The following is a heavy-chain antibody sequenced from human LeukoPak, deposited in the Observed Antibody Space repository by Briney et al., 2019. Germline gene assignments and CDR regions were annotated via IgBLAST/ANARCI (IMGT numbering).Heavy chain of an antibody. V-gene: IGHV3-74*01. CDR2: NNGDGSTT. CDR3: ARDPRNVGLAP. J-gene: IGHJ5*02. Sequence: GGSLRLSCVASGFTLSGYWMYWVRQAPGKGLMYISRNNGDGSTTNYADVVKGRFTMSRDNVKNTLYLQMNSLRVEDTAVYYCARDPRNVGLAPWGQGTLVTVSS. CDR1: GFTLSGYW. D-gene: IGHD2-15*01.